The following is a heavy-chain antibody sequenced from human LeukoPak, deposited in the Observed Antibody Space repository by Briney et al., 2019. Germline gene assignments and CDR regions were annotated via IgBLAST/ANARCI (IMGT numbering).Heavy chain of an antibody. CDR2: IYHSGST. J-gene: IGHJ3*02. V-gene: IGHV4-59*01. CDR3: ARVGATRVDTAMVNDAFVI. CDR1: GGSISSYY. D-gene: IGHD5-18*01. Sequence: PSETLSLTCTVSGGSISSYYWSWIRQPPGKGLEWIGYIYHSGSTNYNPSLKSRVTISVDTSKNQFSLKLSSVTAADTAVYYCARVGATRVDTAMVNDAFVIWGQGTMVTVSS.